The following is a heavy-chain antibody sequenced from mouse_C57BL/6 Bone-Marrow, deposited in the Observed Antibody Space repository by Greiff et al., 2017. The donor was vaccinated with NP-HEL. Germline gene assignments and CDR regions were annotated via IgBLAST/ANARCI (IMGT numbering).Heavy chain of an antibody. CDR2: IYPGDGDT. CDR1: GYAFSSSW. D-gene: IGHD1-3*01. V-gene: IGHV1-82*01. Sequence: LQESGPELVKPGASVKISCKASGYAFSSSWMNWVKQRPGKGLEWIGRIYPGDGDTNYNGKFKGKATLTADKSSSTAYMQLSSLTSEDSAVYFCAIDNYYAMDYWGQGTSVTVSS. CDR3: AIDNYYAMDY. J-gene: IGHJ4*01.